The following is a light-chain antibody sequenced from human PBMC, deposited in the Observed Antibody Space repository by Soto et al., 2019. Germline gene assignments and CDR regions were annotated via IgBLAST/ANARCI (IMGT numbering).Light chain of an antibody. J-gene: IGKJ3*01. CDR3: QHYNNWPFT. CDR1: QAVSSN. V-gene: IGKV3-15*01. Sequence: EIVMTQSPATLSVSPGERATLSCMASQAVSSNLAWYQQKPGQAPRLLIYAASTRAAGIPDRFSGSGSGTGFTLTITSLQSEDFAVYYCQHYNNWPFTFGPGTKVDIK. CDR2: AAS.